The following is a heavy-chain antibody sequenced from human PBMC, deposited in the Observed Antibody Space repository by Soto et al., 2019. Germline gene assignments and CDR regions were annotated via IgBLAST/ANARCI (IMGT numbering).Heavy chain of an antibody. CDR1: GGTFSSYA. CDR3: ARDQSSSEVYYYYGMDV. CDR2: IIPIFGTA. J-gene: IGHJ6*02. D-gene: IGHD6-6*01. V-gene: IGHV1-69*06. Sequence: ASVKVSCKASGGTFSSYAISWVRQAPGQGLEWMGGIIPIFGTANYAQKFQGRVTITADKSTSTAYMELSSLRSEDTAVYYCARDQSSSEVYYYYGMDVWGQGTTVTVSS.